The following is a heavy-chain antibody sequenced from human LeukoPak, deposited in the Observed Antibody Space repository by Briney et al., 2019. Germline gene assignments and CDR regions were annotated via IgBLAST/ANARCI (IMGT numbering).Heavy chain of an antibody. CDR1: GFTFSSYA. D-gene: IGHD1-26*01. J-gene: IGHJ3*02. V-gene: IGHV3-30*14. Sequence: GGSLRLSCAASGFTFSSYAMHWVRQAPGKGLEWVAVISYDGSNKYYADSVKGRFTISRDNSKNTLYLQMNSLRAEDTAVYYCARFSGSYGGDAFDIWGQGTMVTVSS. CDR3: ARFSGSYGGDAFDI. CDR2: ISYDGSNK.